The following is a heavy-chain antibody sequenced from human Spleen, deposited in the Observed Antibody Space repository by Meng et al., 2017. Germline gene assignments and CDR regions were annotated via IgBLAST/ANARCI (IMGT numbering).Heavy chain of an antibody. Sequence: QVQLQESGPGLVKPSQTLSLTCTVSGGSISSGDYYWSWIRQPPGKGLEWIGEINHSGSTNYNPSLKSRVTISVDTSKNQFSLKLSSVTAADTAVYYCARVAYRWGGDCSYFDYRGQGTLVTVSS. D-gene: IGHD2-21*02. V-gene: IGHV4-30-4*01. J-gene: IGHJ4*02. CDR2: INHSGST. CDR3: ARVAYRWGGDCSYFDY. CDR1: GGSISSGDYY.